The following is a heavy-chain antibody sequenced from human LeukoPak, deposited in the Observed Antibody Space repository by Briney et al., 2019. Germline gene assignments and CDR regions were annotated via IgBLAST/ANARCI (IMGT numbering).Heavy chain of an antibody. J-gene: IGHJ4*02. CDR2: IYYSGST. CDR3: AARSGSGMI. V-gene: IGHV4-61*01. CDR1: GYSISSGYF. D-gene: IGHD3-10*01. Sequence: PSETLSLTCTVSGYSISSGYFWGWIRQPPGKGLEWIGYIYYSGSTNYNPSLKSRVTISVDTSKNQFSLKLSSVTAADTAVYYCAARSGSGMIWGQGTLVTVSS.